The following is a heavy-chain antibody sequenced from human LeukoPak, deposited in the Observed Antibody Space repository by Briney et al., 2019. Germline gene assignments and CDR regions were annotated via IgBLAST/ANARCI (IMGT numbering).Heavy chain of an antibody. J-gene: IGHJ4*02. Sequence: PSETLSLTCTVSGGSISSGGYYWSWIRQPPGKGLEWIGYIYHSGSTYYNPSLKGRVTISVDTSKNQFSLKLSSVTAADTAVYYCASWLSSGSSFGYWGQGALVTVSS. D-gene: IGHD6-19*01. CDR2: IYHSGST. CDR1: GGSISSGGYY. CDR3: ASWLSSGSSFGY. V-gene: IGHV4-61*08.